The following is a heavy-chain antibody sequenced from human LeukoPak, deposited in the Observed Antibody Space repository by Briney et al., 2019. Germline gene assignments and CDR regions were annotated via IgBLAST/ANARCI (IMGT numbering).Heavy chain of an antibody. Sequence: SETLSLTCTVSGGSISSSSYYWGWIRQPPGKGLEWIGTIYYSGTAYYSPSLKSRVTISVDTSMNQFSLRLSSVTAADTAVFYCARVAAARYYYYMDVWGKGTTVTVSS. CDR3: ARVAAARYYYYMDV. CDR2: IYYSGTA. D-gene: IGHD6-13*01. J-gene: IGHJ6*03. CDR1: GGSISSSSYY. V-gene: IGHV4-39*01.